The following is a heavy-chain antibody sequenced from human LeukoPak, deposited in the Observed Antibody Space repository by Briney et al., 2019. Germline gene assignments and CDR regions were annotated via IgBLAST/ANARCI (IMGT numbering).Heavy chain of an antibody. D-gene: IGHD5-18*01. CDR3: ARAAPYTPMAPVFY. J-gene: IGHJ4*02. CDR1: GGTFSSYA. V-gene: IGHV1-69*13. CDR2: IIPIFGTA. Sequence: AASVTVSCKASGGTFSSYAISWVRQAPGQGLEWMGGIIPIFGTANYAQKFQGRVTITADESTSTAYMELSSLRSEDTAVYYCARAAPYTPMAPVFYWGQGTLVTVSS.